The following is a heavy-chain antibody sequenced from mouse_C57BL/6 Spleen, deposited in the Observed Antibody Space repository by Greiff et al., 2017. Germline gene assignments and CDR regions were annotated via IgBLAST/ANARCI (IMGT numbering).Heavy chain of an antibody. V-gene: IGHV1-82*01. D-gene: IGHD2-1*01. CDR2: IYPGDGDT. Sequence: VKLQESGPELVKPGASVKISCKASGYAFSSSWMNWVKQRPGKGLEWIGRIYPGDGDTNYNGKFKGKATLTADKSSSTAYMQLSSLTSEDSAVYFCARDGNYEGYYAMDYWGQGTSVTVSS. CDR3: ARDGNYEGYYAMDY. CDR1: GYAFSSSW. J-gene: IGHJ4*01.